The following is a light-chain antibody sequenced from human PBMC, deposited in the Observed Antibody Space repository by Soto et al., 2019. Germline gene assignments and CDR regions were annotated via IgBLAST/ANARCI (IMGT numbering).Light chain of an antibody. V-gene: IGKV3-15*01. Sequence: EIMMTQSPATLSVSPGERATLSCRASQSVRNNLAWYQHKPGQVPRLLIYYASTRATGIPARFSVSGSGTEFTLTISSVQSEGVAVYYCQQYNNWPPITFGQGTRVEIK. CDR3: QQYNNWPPIT. CDR1: QSVRNN. J-gene: IGKJ5*01. CDR2: YAS.